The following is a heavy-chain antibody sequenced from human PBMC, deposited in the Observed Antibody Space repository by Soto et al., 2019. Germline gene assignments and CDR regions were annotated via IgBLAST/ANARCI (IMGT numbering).Heavy chain of an antibody. V-gene: IGHV3-15*01. D-gene: IGHD2-21*02. Sequence: EVQLVESGGGLVKPGGSLRISCAVSGLTFRNAWMSWVRQSPGKGLEWVGHIKSKSDGGTADYGAPVKGRLTISRDDSRSTLYLQMNSLKTEDTAVYYCTTDGSSGVTRAAYWGQGTLVIVSS. J-gene: IGHJ4*02. CDR2: IKSKSDGGTA. CDR3: TTDGSSGVTRAAY. CDR1: GLTFRNAW.